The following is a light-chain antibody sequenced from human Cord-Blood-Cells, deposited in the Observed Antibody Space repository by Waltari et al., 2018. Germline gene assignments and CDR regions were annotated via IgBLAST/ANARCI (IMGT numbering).Light chain of an antibody. CDR1: QSVSSH. J-gene: IGKJ3*01. V-gene: IGKV3D-15*01. CDR2: GAP. Sequence: EIEMTQPPATLPVSPGPRPTLPFRASQSVSSHLAWYHQKPGQAPSLLIYGAPTRATSIPAMFSGSRSGTEFTLTISSLQSEDFAVYYCQQYNNWPPEKVTFVPGTKVHI. CDR3: QQYNNWPPEKVT.